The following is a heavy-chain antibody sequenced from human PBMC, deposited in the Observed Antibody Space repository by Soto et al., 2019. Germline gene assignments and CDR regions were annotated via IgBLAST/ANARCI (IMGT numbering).Heavy chain of an antibody. V-gene: IGHV3-48*02. D-gene: IGHD2-21*02. CDR1: GFTFSSYS. Sequence: EVQLVESGGGLVQPGGSLRLSCAASGFTFSSYSMNWVRQAPGKGLEWVSYISSSSSTIYYADSVKGRFTISRDNAKNPLYLHMHNLRDEDAAVYYCACIGGDAVRWVDYWGQGTLVTVSS. CDR2: ISSSSSTI. J-gene: IGHJ4*02. CDR3: ACIGGDAVRWVDY.